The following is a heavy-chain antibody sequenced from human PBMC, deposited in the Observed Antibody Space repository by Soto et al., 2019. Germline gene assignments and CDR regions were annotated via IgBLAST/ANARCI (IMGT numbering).Heavy chain of an antibody. CDR2: ISGSGEYT. D-gene: IGHD2-2*03. CDR1: GFTFSNYA. V-gene: IGHV3-23*01. CDR3: AKDGYCTSTSCFAGGEFDY. Sequence: LRLSCAASGFTFSNYAMSWVRQAPGKGLEWISAISGSGEYTYYEDSVKGRFTVSRDNSKSTLYLQMSSLRPEDSATYYCAKDGYCTSTSCFAGGEFDYWGQGTQVTVST. J-gene: IGHJ4*02.